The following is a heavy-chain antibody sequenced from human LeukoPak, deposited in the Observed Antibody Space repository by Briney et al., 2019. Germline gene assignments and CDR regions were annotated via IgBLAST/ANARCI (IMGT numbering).Heavy chain of an antibody. CDR1: GYTFTGYY. CDR3: AREGTRDYYGMDV. CDR2: INPNSGGT. J-gene: IGHJ6*02. Sequence: ASVKVSCKASGYTFTGYYMHWVRQAPGQGLEWMGWINPNSGGTNYAQKFQGWVTMTRDTSISTAYMELSRLRSDDTAVYYCAREGTRDYYGMDVWGQGTTVTVSS. V-gene: IGHV1-2*04.